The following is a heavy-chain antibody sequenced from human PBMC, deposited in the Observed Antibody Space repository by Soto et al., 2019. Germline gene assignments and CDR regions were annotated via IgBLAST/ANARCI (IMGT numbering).Heavy chain of an antibody. V-gene: IGHV4-59*11. J-gene: IGHJ3*02. Sequence: PSETLSITCTVSGGSISSHYWGWIRQPPGRGLEWIGFISYSGSPNYNPSLKSRVTISEDTAKNQFSLKLKSMTAADTAVYYCARTNAFDIWGQGTMVTVSS. CDR1: GGSISSHY. CDR2: ISYSGSP. CDR3: ARTNAFDI.